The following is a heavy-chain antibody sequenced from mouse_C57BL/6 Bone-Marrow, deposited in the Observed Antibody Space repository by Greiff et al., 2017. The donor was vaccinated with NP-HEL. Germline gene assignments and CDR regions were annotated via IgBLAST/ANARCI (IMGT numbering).Heavy chain of an antibody. V-gene: IGHV5-2*01. D-gene: IGHD1-1*01. J-gene: IGHJ1*03. Sequence: EVQLVESGGGLVQPGASLKLSCESNEYAFPSHDMPWVRQTPEKRLELVAAINRYGGSTYYPDTMKRRFIISRDNTTKTPYLQMSSLRSEDTALYYCARQSGYYGSSYWYFDVWGTGTTVTVSS. CDR1: EYAFPSHD. CDR3: ARQSGYYGSSYWYFDV. CDR2: INRYGGST.